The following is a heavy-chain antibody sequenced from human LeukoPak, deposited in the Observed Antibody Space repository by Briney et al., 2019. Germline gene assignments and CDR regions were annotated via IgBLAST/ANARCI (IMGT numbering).Heavy chain of an antibody. CDR2: IKKDGSEK. CDR3: ARVRGSYSLDY. J-gene: IGHJ4*02. D-gene: IGHD1-26*01. V-gene: IGHV3-7*01. CDR1: GFTLSNYW. Sequence: GGSLRLSCVASGFTLSNYWMSWVRQAPGMGLEWVASIKKDGSEKNYVGSVKGRFTISRDNAKNSLYLQMNSLRAEDTDVYFCARVRGSYSLDYWGQGTLVTVSS.